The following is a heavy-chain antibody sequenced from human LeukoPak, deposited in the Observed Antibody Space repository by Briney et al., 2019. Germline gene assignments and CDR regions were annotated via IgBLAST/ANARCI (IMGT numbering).Heavy chain of an antibody. Sequence: GGSLRLSCAASGFTFSNYWMSWVRRAPGKGLEWVANIKQDGSETYYVDSVRGRFTISRDNAKKSLYLQMNSLRAEDTAVYYCARDFWGAYRVAYFDYWGQGTLVTVSS. J-gene: IGHJ4*02. V-gene: IGHV3-7*01. D-gene: IGHD3-3*01. CDR3: ARDFWGAYRVAYFDY. CDR1: GFTFSNYW. CDR2: IKQDGSET.